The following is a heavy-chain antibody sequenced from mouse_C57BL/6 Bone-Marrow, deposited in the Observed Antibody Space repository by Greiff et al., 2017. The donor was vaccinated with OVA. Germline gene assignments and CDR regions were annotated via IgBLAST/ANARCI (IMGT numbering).Heavy chain of an antibody. CDR1: GFTFSDYG. V-gene: IGHV5-15*01. Sequence: EVQLVESGGGLVQPGGSLKLSCAASGFTFSDYGMAWVRQAPRKGPEWVAFISNLAYSIYYADTVTGRFTISRENAKNTLYLGMSSLRSEDTAMYYCARLIYGSSFAYWGQGTLVTVSA. J-gene: IGHJ3*01. CDR2: ISNLAYSI. CDR3: ARLIYGSSFAY. D-gene: IGHD1-1*01.